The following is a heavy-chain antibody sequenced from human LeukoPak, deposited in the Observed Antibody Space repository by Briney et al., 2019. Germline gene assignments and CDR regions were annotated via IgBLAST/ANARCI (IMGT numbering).Heavy chain of an antibody. CDR3: ARPYYYYMDV. Sequence: PSETLSLTCAVYGGSFSGYYWSWIRQPPGKGLEWIGEINHSGSTNYNPSLKSRVTISVDTSKNQFSLELSSVTAADTAVYYCARPYYYYMDVWGKGTTVTVSS. CDR1: GGSFSGYY. V-gene: IGHV4-34*01. J-gene: IGHJ6*03. CDR2: INHSGST.